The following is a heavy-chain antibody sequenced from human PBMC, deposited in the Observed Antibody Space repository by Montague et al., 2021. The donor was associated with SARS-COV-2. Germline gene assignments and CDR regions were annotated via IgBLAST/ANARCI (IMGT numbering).Heavy chain of an antibody. CDR2: INHGGNT. CDR1: GGSFSGYY. J-gene: IGHJ6*03. Sequence: SETLSLTCAVHGGSFSGYYWNWIRQPPGKGLRWIGEINHGGNTNYNPSLKNRLTISVDTSKNQFSLKLTSVAATDTAVYYCARLRDGVVPSPILGIGPYFTYYYMDVWGKGTTVTVSS. D-gene: IGHD2-15*01. V-gene: IGHV4-34*01. CDR3: ARLRDGVVPSPILGIGPYFTYYYMDV.